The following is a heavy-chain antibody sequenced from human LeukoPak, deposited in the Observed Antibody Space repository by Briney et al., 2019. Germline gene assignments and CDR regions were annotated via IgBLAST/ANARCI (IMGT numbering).Heavy chain of an antibody. CDR3: ARGKPYWIVVVVAATPKFDY. Sequence: NPSETLSLTCTVSGGSISSSSYYWGWIRQPPGKGLEWIGSIYYSGSTYYNPSLKSRVTISVDTSKNQFSLKLSSVTAADTAVYYCARGKPYWIVVVVAATPKFDYWGQGTLVTVSS. CDR2: IYYSGST. J-gene: IGHJ4*02. V-gene: IGHV4-39*01. CDR1: GGSISSSSYY. D-gene: IGHD2-15*01.